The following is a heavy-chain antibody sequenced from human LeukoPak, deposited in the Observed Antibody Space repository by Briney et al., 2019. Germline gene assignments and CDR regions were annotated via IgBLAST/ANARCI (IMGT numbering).Heavy chain of an antibody. CDR2: INTSGGNT. CDR1: GFTFNNYG. V-gene: IGHV3-23*01. D-gene: IGHD5-18*01. J-gene: IGHJ4*02. CDR3: ATQLWLPAGDY. Sequence: GGSLRLSCAASGFTFNNYGMSWVRQAPGKGLEWVSSINTSGGNTHYADSVKGRFTISRDNSKNTLYLQMNSLRAEDTAVYYCATQLWLPAGDYWGQGTLVTVSS.